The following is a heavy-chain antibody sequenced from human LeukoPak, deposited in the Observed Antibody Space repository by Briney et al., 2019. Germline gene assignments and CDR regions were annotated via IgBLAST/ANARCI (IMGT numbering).Heavy chain of an antibody. CDR3: ARHYRFGESHMDV. Sequence: SETLSLTCTVSGGSISSGSYYWSWIRQPAGKGLEWIGRIYTSGSTNYNPSLKSRVTISVDTSKNQFSLKLSSVTAADTAVYYCARHYRFGESHMDVWGKGTTVTISS. CDR1: GGSISSGSYY. V-gene: IGHV4-61*02. D-gene: IGHD3-10*01. CDR2: IYTSGST. J-gene: IGHJ6*03.